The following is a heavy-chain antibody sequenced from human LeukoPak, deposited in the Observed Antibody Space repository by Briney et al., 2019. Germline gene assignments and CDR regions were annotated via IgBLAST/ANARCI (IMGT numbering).Heavy chain of an antibody. J-gene: IGHJ4*02. D-gene: IGHD2-2*01. V-gene: IGHV3-7*01. CDR2: IKKDGIEK. CDR1: GFTLSSDW. CDR3: ARGRYSSRSGGYYFDI. Sequence: QSGGSLRLSCVVSGFTLSSDWMSWVRQAPGKGLEWVANIKKDGIEKYYVESVKGQFTISRDNAKNSLSLQMNSLRAEDTAVYYCARGRYSSRSGGYYFDIWGQGTLVTVSS.